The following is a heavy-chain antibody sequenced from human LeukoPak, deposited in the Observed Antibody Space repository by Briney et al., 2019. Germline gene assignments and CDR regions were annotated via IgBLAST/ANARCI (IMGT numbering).Heavy chain of an antibody. CDR3: ARDSSGYYLG. CDR2: IYHSGST. Sequence: PSETLSLTRTVSGGSISSYYWSWIRQPAGKGLEWIGSIYHSGSTYYNPSLKSRVTISVDTSKNQFSLKLSSVTAADTAVYYCARDSSGYYLGWGQGTLVTVSS. D-gene: IGHD3-22*01. CDR1: GGSISSYY. V-gene: IGHV4-4*07. J-gene: IGHJ4*02.